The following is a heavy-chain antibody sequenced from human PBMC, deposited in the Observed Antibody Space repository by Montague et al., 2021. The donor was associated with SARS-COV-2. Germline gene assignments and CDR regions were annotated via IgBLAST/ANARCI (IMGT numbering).Heavy chain of an antibody. D-gene: IGHD1-1*01. V-gene: IGHV2-70*11. Sequence: PALVQPTQTLTLTCSFSGFSLTTSGMCVSWIRQPPGKALEWLARIDWDDDEYYTTPLKTRSTISKDTSKNQVVLTMTNMDPADTGTYYCARTDVEEGAFDYWGQGTLVTVSS. CDR1: GFSLTTSGMC. CDR2: IDWDDDE. CDR3: ARTDVEEGAFDY. J-gene: IGHJ4*02.